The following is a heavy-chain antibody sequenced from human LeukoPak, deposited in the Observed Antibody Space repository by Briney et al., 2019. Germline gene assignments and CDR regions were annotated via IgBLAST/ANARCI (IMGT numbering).Heavy chain of an antibody. D-gene: IGHD5-18*01. J-gene: IGHJ4*02. V-gene: IGHV3-23*01. CDR2: ISDRGDST. CDR1: GFSLTTYA. CDR3: ARERGYSYGDFDY. Sequence: GGSLRLSCAASGFSLTTYAMGWVRQAPGKGLEWVSVISDRGDSTYYADSVKGRFTISRDNAKNSLYLQMNSLRAEDTAVYYCARERGYSYGDFDYRSQGTLVTVSS.